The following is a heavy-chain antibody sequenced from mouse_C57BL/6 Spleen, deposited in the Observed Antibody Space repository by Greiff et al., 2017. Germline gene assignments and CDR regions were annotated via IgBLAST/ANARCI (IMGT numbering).Heavy chain of an antibody. CDR3: ASCTMWFAY. V-gene: IGHV1-61*01. CDR1: GYTFTSYW. D-gene: IGHD5-1*01. J-gene: IGHJ3*01. CDR2: IYPSDGDT. Sequence: QVQLQQSGAELVKPGASVKLSCKASGYTFTSYWMHWVKQRPGQGLEWIGNIYPSDGDTNYNQKFKDKATLTADKSSSTAYMQLSSLTSEDSAVYYCASCTMWFAYWGQGTLLTVSA.